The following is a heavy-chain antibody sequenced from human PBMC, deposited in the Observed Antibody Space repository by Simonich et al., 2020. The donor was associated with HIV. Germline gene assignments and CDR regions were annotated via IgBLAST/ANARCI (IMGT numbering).Heavy chain of an antibody. D-gene: IGHD3-9*01. CDR2: IYPRGGC. CDR1: GGSISSSNW. J-gene: IGHJ4*02. V-gene: IGHV4-4*02. CDR3: ASSDWSQAEFGY. Sequence: QVQLQESGPGLVKPSVTLSLSCAVSGGSISSSNWWSWVRKPPGKVLEWIGEIYPRGGCNYNPSLKSRVSISIDTSKNRFSLKLSSVRAADTAIYYCASSDWSQAEFGYWGQGTLVTVSS.